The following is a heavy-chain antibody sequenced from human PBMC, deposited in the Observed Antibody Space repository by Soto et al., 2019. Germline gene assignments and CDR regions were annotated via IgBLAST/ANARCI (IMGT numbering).Heavy chain of an antibody. CDR1: GYTFTGYY. Sequence: ASVKVSCKASGYTFTGYYMHWVRQAPGQGLEWMGWINPNSGGTNYAQKFQGWVTMTRDTSISTAYMELSRLRSDDTAVYYCAREVRRIDDILTTTFDYWGQGTLVTVSS. V-gene: IGHV1-2*04. CDR3: AREVRRIDDILTTTFDY. D-gene: IGHD3-9*01. CDR2: INPNSGGT. J-gene: IGHJ4*02.